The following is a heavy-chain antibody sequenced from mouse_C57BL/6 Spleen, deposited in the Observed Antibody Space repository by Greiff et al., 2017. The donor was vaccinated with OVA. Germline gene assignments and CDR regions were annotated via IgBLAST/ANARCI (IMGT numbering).Heavy chain of an antibody. CDR1: GYAFSSSW. D-gene: IGHD6-1*01. CDR3: ARSEEASFDY. J-gene: IGHJ2*01. Sequence: VQLQESGPELVKPGASVKISCKASGYAFSSSWMNWVKQRPGQGLEWIGRIYPGDGDTNYNGKFKGKATLTADKSSSTAYMQLSSLTSEDSAVYFCARSEEASFDYWGQGTTLTVSS. CDR2: IYPGDGDT. V-gene: IGHV1-82*01.